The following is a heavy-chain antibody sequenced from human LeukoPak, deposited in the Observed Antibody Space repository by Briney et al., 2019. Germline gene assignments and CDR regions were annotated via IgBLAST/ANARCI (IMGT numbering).Heavy chain of an antibody. V-gene: IGHV3-21*01. CDR2: IRSSTSYI. D-gene: IGHD2-21*02. J-gene: IGHJ4*02. Sequence: GGSLRLSCAASGFTFSSYGMNWVRQAPGKGLEWVSFIRSSTSYIYYADSVKGRFTISRDNVKNSLYLQMNSLRAEDTAVYYCARRGSGDCYHYWGQGTLVTVSS. CDR3: ARRGSGDCYHY. CDR1: GFTFSSYG.